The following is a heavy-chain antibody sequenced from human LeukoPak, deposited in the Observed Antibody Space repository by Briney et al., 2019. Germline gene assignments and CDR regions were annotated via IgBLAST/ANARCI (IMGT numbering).Heavy chain of an antibody. D-gene: IGHD1-26*01. V-gene: IGHV3-23*01. CDR3: AKVLSLGAVDD. CDR2: ISGSGGTT. J-gene: IGHJ4*02. Sequence: GGSLRLSCAASGFTFSSYAMSWVRQAPAEGRGWASTISGSGGTTYSADSVKGRFTISRDNSKNTLYVQMNSLRAEDTAVYYCAKVLSLGAVDDWGQGTLVTVSS. CDR1: GFTFSSYA.